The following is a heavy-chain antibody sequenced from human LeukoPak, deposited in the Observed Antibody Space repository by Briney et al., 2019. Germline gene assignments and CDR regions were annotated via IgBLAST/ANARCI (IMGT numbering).Heavy chain of an antibody. J-gene: IGHJ4*02. D-gene: IGHD1-20*01. CDR1: GGSISRYY. CDR2: IHYSGST. Sequence: PSETLSLTCTVSGGSISRYYWSWIRQPPGKGLEWIVYIHYSGSTNYNPSLKSRVTISMDTSKNQFSLKLTSVTAADTAVYYCARLDGNWNYFDYWGLGTLVTVSS. CDR3: ARLDGNWNYFDY. V-gene: IGHV4-59*08.